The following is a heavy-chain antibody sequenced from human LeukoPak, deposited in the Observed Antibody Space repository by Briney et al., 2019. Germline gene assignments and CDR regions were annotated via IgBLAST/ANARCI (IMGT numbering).Heavy chain of an antibody. CDR2: IYYSGST. V-gene: IGHV4-61*01. CDR3: ARVLYDSSGYNFDY. D-gene: IGHD3-22*01. J-gene: IGHJ4*02. Sequence: SETLSLTCTVSGGSVSSGSYYWSWIRQPPGKGLEWIGYIYYSGSTNYNPSLKSRVTISVDTSKNQFSLKLSSVTAADTAVYYCARVLYDSSGYNFDYWGQGTLVTVSS. CDR1: GGSVSSGSYY.